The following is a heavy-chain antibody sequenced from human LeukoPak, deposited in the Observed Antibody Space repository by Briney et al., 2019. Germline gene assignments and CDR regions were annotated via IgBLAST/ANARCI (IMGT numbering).Heavy chain of an antibody. CDR3: ARAGVVEMATIGFDY. V-gene: IGHV1-3*01. CDR1: GYTFSSYA. D-gene: IGHD5-24*01. CDR2: INAGTGQT. J-gene: IGHJ4*02. Sequence: ASVKVSCKASGYTFSSYAIHWVRQAPGQRLEWMGWINAGTGQTKYSQKFQRRVTITRDTSESTAYMELSSLRSEDTAVYSCARAGVVEMATIGFDYWGLGTLVTVSS.